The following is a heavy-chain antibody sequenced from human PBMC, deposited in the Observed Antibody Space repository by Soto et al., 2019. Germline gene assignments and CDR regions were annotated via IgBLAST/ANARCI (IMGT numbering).Heavy chain of an antibody. J-gene: IGHJ6*02. Sequence: QVQLVQSGAEVKKPGSSVKVSCEASGGTFSTHTISWVRQAPGHGLEWMGRIIPRLGIVDYAQRLQGRVTIIANKTRSTAYMELNSLRSEDTAVYYCASFQRCSGSSCYFDAMDVWGQGTTVTVSS. CDR3: ASFQRCSGSSCYFDAMDV. D-gene: IGHD2-15*01. CDR1: GGTFSTHT. CDR2: IIPRLGIV. V-gene: IGHV1-69*02.